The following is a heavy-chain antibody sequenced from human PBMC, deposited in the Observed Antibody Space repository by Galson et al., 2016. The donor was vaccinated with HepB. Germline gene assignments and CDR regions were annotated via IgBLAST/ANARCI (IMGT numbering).Heavy chain of an antibody. CDR3: ARLSSTYFAY. Sequence: QSGAEVKKPGESLRVSCKGSGYNFTSYWINWVRQEPGKGLEWVGRIDPDDSYSNYNPSIQGHVTISADKSTTTAYLQWRSLKASETAMYYCARLSSTYFAYWGQGTLVTVSS. V-gene: IGHV5-10-1*01. J-gene: IGHJ4*02. CDR1: GYNFTSYW. CDR2: IDPDDSYS.